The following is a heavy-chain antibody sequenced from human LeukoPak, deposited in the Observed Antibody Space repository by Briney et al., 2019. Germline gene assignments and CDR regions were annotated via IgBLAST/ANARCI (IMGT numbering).Heavy chain of an antibody. CDR3: VKGSGSSGYYPLNY. V-gene: IGHV3-23*01. J-gene: IGHJ4*02. Sequence: PGGSLRLSCEASGFTFSSYAMTWVRQAPGKGLERVSAVTDSGDKVFYADSVKGRFTISRDNSKNTLYLQMSSLRVEDTAVYYCVKGSGSSGYYPLNYWGQGTLVTVSS. CDR1: GFTFSSYA. D-gene: IGHD3-22*01. CDR2: VTDSGDKV.